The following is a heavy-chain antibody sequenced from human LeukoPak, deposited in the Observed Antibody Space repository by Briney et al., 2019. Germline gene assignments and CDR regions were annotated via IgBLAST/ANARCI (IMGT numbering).Heavy chain of an antibody. CDR2: ISSSGSTI. D-gene: IGHD2-8*01. CDR3: ARDRCRNGIGCYYYYMDV. V-gene: IGHV3-11*04. CDR1: GFTFSDYY. J-gene: IGHJ6*03. Sequence: GGSLRLSCAASGFTFSDYYMSWIRQAPGKGLEWVSYISSSGSTIYYADSVKGRFTISRDNSKNTLYLQMNSLRAEDRAVYYCARDRCRNGIGCYYYYMDVWGEGTTVTISS.